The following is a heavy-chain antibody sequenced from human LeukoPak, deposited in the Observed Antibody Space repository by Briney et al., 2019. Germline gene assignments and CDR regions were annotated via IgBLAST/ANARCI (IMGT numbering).Heavy chain of an antibody. V-gene: IGHV4-30-4*01. CDR1: GGSISSGDYY. CDR3: ARGRFTVATPFDY. Sequence: SETLSLTCTVSGGSISSGDYYWSWIRQPPGKGLEWIGYIYYSGSTYYNPSLKSRVTISVDTSKNQFSLKLSSVTAADTAVYYCARGRFTVATPFDYWGQGTLVTVSS. D-gene: IGHD5-12*01. J-gene: IGHJ4*02. CDR2: IYYSGST.